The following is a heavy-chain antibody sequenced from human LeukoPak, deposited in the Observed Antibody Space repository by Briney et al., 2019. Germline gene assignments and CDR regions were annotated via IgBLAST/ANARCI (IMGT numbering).Heavy chain of an antibody. Sequence: GGSLRLSCAVSGFTVSSNYMGWVRQAPGKGLERVSAIYSGGSTYHADSVKGRFTISRDNSKNILYLQMNSLTVEDTAVYYCALDCCTGSRFDHWGQGTLVTVSS. V-gene: IGHV3-53*01. J-gene: IGHJ4*02. CDR3: ALDCCTGSRFDH. CDR2: IYSGGST. D-gene: IGHD2-8*02. CDR1: GFTVSSNY.